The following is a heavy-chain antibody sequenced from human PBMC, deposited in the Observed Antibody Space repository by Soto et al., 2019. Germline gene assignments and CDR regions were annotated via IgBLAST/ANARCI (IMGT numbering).Heavy chain of an antibody. CDR1: GFTFSSYG. D-gene: IGHD3-16*02. CDR3: AKADYVWGSYRQPRIDD. CDR2: IWYDGSNK. V-gene: IGHV3-33*06. J-gene: IGHJ4*02. Sequence: GGSLRLSCAASGFTFSSYGMHWVRQAPGKGLEWVAVIWYDGSNKYYADSVKGRFTISRDDSKNTLYLQMNSLRAEDTAVYYCAKADYVWGSYRQPRIDDWGQGTLVTVSS.